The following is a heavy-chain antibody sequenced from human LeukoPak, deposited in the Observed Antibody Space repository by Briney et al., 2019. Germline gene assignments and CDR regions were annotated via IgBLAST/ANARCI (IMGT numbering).Heavy chain of an antibody. CDR3: VKRLNNYFDY. J-gene: IGHJ4*02. CDR1: GFTFSSYA. V-gene: IGHV3-64D*06. Sequence: PGGSLRLSCSASGFTFSSYAMHWVRQAPGKGLEFVSGISSNGESTYYTDPVKGRLTISRDNSKNTVYLQMSSLRPEDTAVYFCVKRLNNYFDYWGQGTLVTVSS. D-gene: IGHD4/OR15-4a*01. CDR2: ISSNGEST.